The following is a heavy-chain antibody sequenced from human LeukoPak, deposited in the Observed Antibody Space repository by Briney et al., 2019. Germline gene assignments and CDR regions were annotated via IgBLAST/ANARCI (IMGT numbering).Heavy chain of an antibody. D-gene: IGHD3-10*01. CDR3: ARERFGSDYYLDV. V-gene: IGHV3-20*04. J-gene: IGHJ6*03. CDR2: INWSGGTT. CDR1: GFTFDEYG. Sequence: PGGYLRLSCAASGFTFDEYGMRWVRQAPGKGLEWVSGINWSGGTTVYAVSVKGRFTVSRDNAKHSLYLQVNSLRVDDTALYYCARERFGSDYYLDVWGKGTTVTVSS.